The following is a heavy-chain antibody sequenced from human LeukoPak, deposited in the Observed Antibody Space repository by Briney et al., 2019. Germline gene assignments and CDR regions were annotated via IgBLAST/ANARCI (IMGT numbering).Heavy chain of an antibody. Sequence: SGGSLRLSCAAPGFTFSAYAMSWVRQAPGEGLEWVSSISGNGANTYYADSVRGRFTISRDNSKNTLYVQMNSLRAEDTAVYYCASGHSGYEGFDHWGQGTPVTVSS. CDR2: ISGNGANT. V-gene: IGHV3-23*01. D-gene: IGHD5-12*01. CDR1: GFTFSAYA. J-gene: IGHJ4*02. CDR3: ASGHSGYEGFDH.